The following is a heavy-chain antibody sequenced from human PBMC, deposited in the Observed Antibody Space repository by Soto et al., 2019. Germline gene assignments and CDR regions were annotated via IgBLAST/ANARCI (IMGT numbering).Heavy chain of an antibody. CDR3: ARGGRLRFLEWLPTNYYGMDV. CDR1: GGSFSGYY. J-gene: IGHJ6*02. D-gene: IGHD3-3*01. Sequence: PSETLSLTCAVYGGSFSGYYWSWIRQPPGKGLEWIGEINHSGSTNYNPSLRSRVTISVDTSKNQFSLKLSSVTAADTAVYYCARGGRLRFLEWLPTNYYGMDVWGQGTTVTVSS. CDR2: INHSGST. V-gene: IGHV4-34*01.